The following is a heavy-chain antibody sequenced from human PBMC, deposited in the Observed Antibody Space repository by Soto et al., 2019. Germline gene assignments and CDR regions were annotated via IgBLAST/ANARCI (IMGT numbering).Heavy chain of an antibody. CDR2: IYYSGST. V-gene: IGHV4-59*08. D-gene: IGHD6-13*01. CDR3: ARHIGQGSSPAGYFQH. CDR1: GGSISSYY. Sequence: PSETLSLTCTVSGGSISSYYWSWIRQPPGKGLEWIGYIYYSGSTNYNPSLKSRVTISVDTSKNRFSLKLSSVTAADTAVYYCARHIGQGSSPAGYFQHWGQGTLVTVSS. J-gene: IGHJ1*01.